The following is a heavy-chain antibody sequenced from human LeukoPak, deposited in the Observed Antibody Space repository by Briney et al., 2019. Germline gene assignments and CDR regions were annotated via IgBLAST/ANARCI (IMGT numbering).Heavy chain of an antibody. Sequence: GESLKISCKGSGYSFTSYWIGWVRQIPGKGLEWMGIIYPGDSDTRYNPSFQDQVIISADKSISTAYLQWSSLKASDTAIYYCVRPGYSTSPDFWGQGTLVTVSS. CDR2: IYPGDSDT. CDR1: GYSFTSYW. CDR3: VRPGYSTSPDF. D-gene: IGHD6-6*01. V-gene: IGHV5-51*01. J-gene: IGHJ4*02.